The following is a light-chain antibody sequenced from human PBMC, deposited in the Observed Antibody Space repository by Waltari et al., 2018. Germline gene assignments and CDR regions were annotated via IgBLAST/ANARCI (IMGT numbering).Light chain of an antibody. CDR3: QVWSGGNDHDYV. V-gene: IGLV3-21*03. CDR2: DDR. J-gene: IGLJ6*01. CDR1: NIRTYS. Sequence: SYVVTQSPSVSVAPGMTAKISCGGDNIRTYSVHWYQQKAGQAPVLVVYDDRDRPSGVAERFSGSNSGNTATLTISRVEAGDEADYYCQVWSGGNDHDYVFGSGT.